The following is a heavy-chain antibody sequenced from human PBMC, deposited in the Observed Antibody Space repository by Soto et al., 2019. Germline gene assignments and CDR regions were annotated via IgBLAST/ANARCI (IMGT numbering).Heavy chain of an antibody. D-gene: IGHD3-22*01. CDR2: IRSKAYGGTT. J-gene: IGHJ4*02. Sequence: GGSLRLSCTASGFTFGDYAMSWFRQAPGKGLEWVGFIRSKAYGGTTGYAASVKDRFTISRDDSKSIAYLQMNSLKTEDTAVYYCTRPYYYDSTGYQRYWGQGTLVTVSS. CDR3: TRPYYYDSTGYQRY. V-gene: IGHV3-49*03. CDR1: GFTFGDYA.